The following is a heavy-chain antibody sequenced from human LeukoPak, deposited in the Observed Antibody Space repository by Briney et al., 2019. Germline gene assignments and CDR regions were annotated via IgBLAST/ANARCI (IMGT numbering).Heavy chain of an antibody. CDR1: GFTFSSYW. D-gene: IGHD3-3*01. Sequence: GGSLRLSCAAPGFTFSSYWMHWVRQAPGKGLVWVSRINSDGSSTSYADSVKGRFTISRDNAKNTLYLQMNSLRAEDTAVYYCARQAITIFGVVTPPDYWGQGTLVTVSS. CDR2: INSDGSST. V-gene: IGHV3-74*01. J-gene: IGHJ4*02. CDR3: ARQAITIFGVVTPPDY.